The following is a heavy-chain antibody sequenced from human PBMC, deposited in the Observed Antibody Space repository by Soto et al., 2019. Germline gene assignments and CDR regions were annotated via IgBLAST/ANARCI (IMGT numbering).Heavy chain of an antibody. D-gene: IGHD2-15*01. Sequence: QVQLMESGGGVVQPGTTLRLSCSASEFTFNTYAMHWVRQAPGRGLDWVAVTSYDSTNTKYADSVKGRFTISRDNSKNTLFLQMTSLTPEGTAVDYCARDEDISGSWSGGFESWGRGTLVIVSS. V-gene: IGHV3-30-3*01. CDR3: ARDEDISGSWSGGFES. CDR1: EFTFNTYA. CDR2: TSYDSTNT. J-gene: IGHJ4*02.